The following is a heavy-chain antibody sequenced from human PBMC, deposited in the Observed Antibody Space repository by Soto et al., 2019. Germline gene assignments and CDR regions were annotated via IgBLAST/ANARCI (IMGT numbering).Heavy chain of an antibody. V-gene: IGHV3-30-3*01. Sequence: QVQLVESGGGVVQPGRSLRLSCEASRFTFSSYAFHWVRQAPGKGLEWLALISNDGINKYYADSVKGRFTISRDNSKNTLYLQMNSLRAEDTAVYYCASSGYWGQGTLVTVSS. CDR2: ISNDGINK. D-gene: IGHD6-25*01. CDR3: ASSGY. J-gene: IGHJ4*02. CDR1: RFTFSSYA.